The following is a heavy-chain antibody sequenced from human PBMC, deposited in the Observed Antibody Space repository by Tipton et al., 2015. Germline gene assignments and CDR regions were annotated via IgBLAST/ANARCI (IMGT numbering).Heavy chain of an antibody. CDR2: IYPGDSET. V-gene: IGHV5-51*01. CDR3: ARRLPYFEWSKVYYFDY. J-gene: IGHJ4*02. Sequence: QLEQSGAEVKKPGDSLKISCKASAYSFTTYWIGWVRQMPGKGLEWMGIIYPGDSETGYSPPFEGLVTISADKSTSTAYLQWSSLKASDTAVYYCARRLPYFEWSKVYYFDYWGQESPVTVSP. D-gene: IGHD3-9*01. CDR1: AYSFTTYW.